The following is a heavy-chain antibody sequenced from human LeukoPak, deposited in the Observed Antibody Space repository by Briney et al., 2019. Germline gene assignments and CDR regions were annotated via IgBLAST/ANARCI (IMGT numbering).Heavy chain of an antibody. CDR2: IYYSGST. CDR3: ARSSAHAAMPFDY. D-gene: IGHD2-2*01. V-gene: IGHV4-59*08. Sequence: PSETLSLTCTVSGGSINSYCWSWIRQSPGKGLEWIGYIYYSGSTNYNPSLKSRPTISVDTSKNQFSLKLSSVTAADTAVYYCARSSAHAAMPFDYWGQGTLVTVSS. J-gene: IGHJ4*02. CDR1: GGSINSYC.